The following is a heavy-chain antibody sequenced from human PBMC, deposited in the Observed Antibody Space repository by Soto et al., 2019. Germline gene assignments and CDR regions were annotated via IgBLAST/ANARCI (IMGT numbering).Heavy chain of an antibody. J-gene: IGHJ6*02. V-gene: IGHV5-51*01. CDR2: IYPGDSDT. CDR1: GYSFTSYW. Sequence: PGESLKISCKGSGYSFTSYWIGWVRQMPGKGLEWMGIIYPGDSDTRYSPSFQGQVTISADKSISTAYLQWSSLKASDTAMYYCATNSLAAGGGFLEWNISGRPYYYGMDVWGQGTTVTVSS. CDR3: ATNSLAAGGGFLEWNISGRPYYYGMDV. D-gene: IGHD3-3*01.